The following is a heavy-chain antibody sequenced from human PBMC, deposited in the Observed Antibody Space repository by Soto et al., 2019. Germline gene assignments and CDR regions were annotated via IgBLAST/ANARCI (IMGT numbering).Heavy chain of an antibody. V-gene: IGHV4-59*01. J-gene: IGHJ3*02. D-gene: IGHD4-17*01. Sequence: QVQLQESGPGLVKPSETLSLTCTVSGGSISSYYWSWIRQPPGKGLEWIGYIYYSGSTNYNPSLKRRVTVSVDTSKNQFSLKLSSVTAADTAVYYCARPLGYGDYEGADAFDIWGQGTMVTVSS. CDR1: GGSISSYY. CDR2: IYYSGST. CDR3: ARPLGYGDYEGADAFDI.